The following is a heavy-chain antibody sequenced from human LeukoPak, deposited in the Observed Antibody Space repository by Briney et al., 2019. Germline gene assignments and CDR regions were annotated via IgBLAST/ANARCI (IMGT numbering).Heavy chain of an antibody. CDR3: VTSVTVTFTPPAY. J-gene: IGHJ4*02. V-gene: IGHV4-39*07. CDR2: LDFSGRT. Sequence: SETLSLTCNVSGGSISTSSYYWGWIRQSPVKGLEWIGNLDFSGRTNYNPSLKSRVTLSIDTSQTQFSLRLTSVTAADTAVYYCVTSVTVTFTPPAYWGRGALVTVSS. D-gene: IGHD3-16*02. CDR1: GGSISTSSYY.